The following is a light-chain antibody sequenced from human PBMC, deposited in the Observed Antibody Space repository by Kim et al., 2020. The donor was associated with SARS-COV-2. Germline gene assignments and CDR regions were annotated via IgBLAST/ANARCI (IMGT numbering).Light chain of an antibody. V-gene: IGLV3-9*01. CDR1: NIGSKN. J-gene: IGLJ2*01. CDR2: RDT. CDR3: QVWDSSTVV. Sequence: SGALGQTASITCGGNNIGSKNVHWYQQKPGQAPVLVIYRDTNRPSGIPERFSGSNSGNTATLTISRAQAGDEADYFCQVWDSSTVVFGGGTQLTVL.